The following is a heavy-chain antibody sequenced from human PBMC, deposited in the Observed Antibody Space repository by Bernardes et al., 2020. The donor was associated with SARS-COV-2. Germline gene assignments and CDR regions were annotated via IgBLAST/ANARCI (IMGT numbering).Heavy chain of an antibody. Sequence: SETLSLTCAVYGGSFSGYYWSWIRQPPGKGLEWIGEIHHSGSTNYNPSLKSRVTISVDTSKNQFSLKLTSVTAADTAVYYCARGPLVWELWDWGQGTLVTVSS. D-gene: IGHD1-26*01. CDR1: GGSFSGYY. CDR3: ARGPLVWELWD. J-gene: IGHJ4*02. V-gene: IGHV4-34*01. CDR2: IHHSGST.